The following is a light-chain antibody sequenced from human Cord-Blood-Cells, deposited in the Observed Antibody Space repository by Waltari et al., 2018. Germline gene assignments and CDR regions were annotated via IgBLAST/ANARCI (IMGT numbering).Light chain of an antibody. CDR1: SSDVRGYNY. Sequence: QSALTQPRSVSGPPGPSVTISCTGTSSDVRGYNYVSWYQQHPGKAPKLMIYDVSKRPSGVPNRFSGSKSGNTASLTISGLQAEDEADYYCCSYAGSYTLFGGGTKLTVL. CDR2: DVS. CDR3: CSYAGSYTL. V-gene: IGLV2-11*01. J-gene: IGLJ3*02.